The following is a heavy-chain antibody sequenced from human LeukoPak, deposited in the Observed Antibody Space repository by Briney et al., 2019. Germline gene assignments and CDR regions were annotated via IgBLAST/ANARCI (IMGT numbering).Heavy chain of an antibody. V-gene: IGHV4-39*01. CDR1: GGSISSSSYY. CDR3: ARQDHMVRGVIIRY. Sequence: PSETRSLTCTVSGGSISSSSYYWGWIRQPPGKGLEWIGSIYYSGSTYYNPSLKSRVTISVDTSKNQFSLKLSSVTAADTAVYYCARQDHMVRGVIIRYWGQGTLVTVSS. J-gene: IGHJ4*02. CDR2: IYYSGST. D-gene: IGHD3-10*01.